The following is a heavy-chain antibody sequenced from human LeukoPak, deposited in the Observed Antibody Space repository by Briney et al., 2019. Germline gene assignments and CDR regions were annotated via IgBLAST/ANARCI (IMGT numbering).Heavy chain of an antibody. Sequence: SETLSLTCSVSGGSISSYYWSWIRQPPGKGLEWIGFVYYTGSTNYSPSLKSRVTISVDTSKNQFSLKLRSVTAADTAVYYCARISSSNWYNERGAFDVWGQGAMVTVSS. CDR1: GGSISSYY. J-gene: IGHJ3*01. CDR2: VYYTGST. D-gene: IGHD6-13*01. V-gene: IGHV4-59*01. CDR3: ARISSSNWYNERGAFDV.